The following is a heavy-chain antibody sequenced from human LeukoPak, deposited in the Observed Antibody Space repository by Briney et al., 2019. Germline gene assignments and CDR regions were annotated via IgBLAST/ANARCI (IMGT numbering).Heavy chain of an antibody. D-gene: IGHD2-15*01. CDR3: ARDRDRRDIVVVAGAFDI. J-gene: IGHJ3*02. CDR1: GGTFSSYA. V-gene: IGHV1-69*01. CDR2: IIPIFGTA. Sequence: GSSVKVSCKASGGTFSSYAISWVRQAPGQGLEWMGGIIPIFGTANYAQKFQGRVTITADESTSTAYMELSSLRSEDTAVYYCARDRDRRDIVVVAGAFDIWGQGTMVTVSS.